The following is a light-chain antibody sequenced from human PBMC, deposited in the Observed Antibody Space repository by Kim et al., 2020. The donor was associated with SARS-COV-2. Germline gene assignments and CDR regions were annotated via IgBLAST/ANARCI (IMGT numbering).Light chain of an antibody. CDR3: QQYYDWPAYT. J-gene: IGKJ2*01. CDR1: QSISSN. CDR2: GAS. V-gene: IGKV3-15*01. Sequence: EVVMTQSPATLSMSPGDRATLSCRASQSISSNLAWYQQKPGQAPRLLIYGASTRATNIPARFSGSGSGTEFTLTISSLQSEDFAVYYCQQYYDWPAYTFGQGTKLEI.